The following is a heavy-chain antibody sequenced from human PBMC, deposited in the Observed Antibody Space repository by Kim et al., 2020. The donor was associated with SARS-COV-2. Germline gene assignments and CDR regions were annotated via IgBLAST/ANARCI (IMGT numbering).Heavy chain of an antibody. D-gene: IGHD6-13*01. CDR1: GFTFSNAW. J-gene: IGHJ6*02. CDR3: TTATSSRAWRYYGMDV. Sequence: GGSLRLSCAASGFTFSNAWMSWVRQAPGKGLEWVGRIKSKTDGGTTDYAAPVKGRFTISRDDSKNTLYLQMNSLKTEDTAVYYCTTATSSRAWRYYGMDVWGQGTTVTVSS. CDR2: IKSKTDGGTT. V-gene: IGHV3-15*01.